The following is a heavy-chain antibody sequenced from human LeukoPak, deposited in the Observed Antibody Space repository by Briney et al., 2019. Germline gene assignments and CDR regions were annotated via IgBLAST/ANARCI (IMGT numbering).Heavy chain of an antibody. D-gene: IGHD4-17*01. CDR3: AKDLHVRSSSTVTTGGVDS. CDR2: ISNSAGNA. CDR1: GFTFSSYA. Sequence: QPGGSLRLSCVASGFTFSSYAMSWVRKTPGKGLEWVSVISNSAGNAYYADSVKGRFTISRDNSKNTLYLQMNSLRAEDTAVYYCAKDLHVRSSSTVTTGGVDSWGQGTLVTVSP. J-gene: IGHJ4*02. V-gene: IGHV3-23*01.